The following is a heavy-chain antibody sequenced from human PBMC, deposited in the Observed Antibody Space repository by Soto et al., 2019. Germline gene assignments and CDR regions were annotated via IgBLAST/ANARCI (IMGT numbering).Heavy chain of an antibody. V-gene: IGHV4-4*02. CDR1: GGSISSSNW. J-gene: IGHJ6*02. D-gene: IGHD2-2*01. CDR3: ARDKPVVPAAPYYCGMDV. Sequence: QVQLQESGPGLVKPSGTLSLTCAVSGGSISSSNWWSWVRQPPGKGLEWIGEIYHSGSTNYNPSLKSRVTIQVDKSKNQFSLKLSSVTAADTAVYYCARDKPVVPAAPYYCGMDVWGQGTTVTVSS. CDR2: IYHSGST.